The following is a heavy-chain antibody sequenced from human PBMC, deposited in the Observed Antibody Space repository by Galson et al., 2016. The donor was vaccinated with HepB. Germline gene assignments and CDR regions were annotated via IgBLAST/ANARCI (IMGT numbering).Heavy chain of an antibody. CDR2: INWNGGST. D-gene: IGHD4-17*01. CDR1: GFTFDDYG. Sequence: SLRLSCAAPGFTFDDYGLSWVRQAPGKGPEWVSGINWNGGSTGYADSVKGRFTISRDNAKNSLYLQMNSLRAEDTALYYCARGMSHDYGVSADYWGQGTLVTVSS. CDR3: ARGMSHDYGVSADY. V-gene: IGHV3-20*04. J-gene: IGHJ4*02.